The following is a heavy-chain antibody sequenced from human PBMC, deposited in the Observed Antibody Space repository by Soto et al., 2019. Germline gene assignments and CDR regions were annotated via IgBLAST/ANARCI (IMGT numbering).Heavy chain of an antibody. CDR2: IYTSGST. CDR3: ARDLDGLHDDTSGPFPRPG. V-gene: IGHV4-4*07. D-gene: IGHD3-22*01. Sequence: ASETLSLTCTVSGGSISSYYWSWIRQPAGKGLEWIGRIYTSGSTNYNPSLKSRATMSIDTAGNQFSLKVSSVTVADTAVYYCARDLDGLHDDTSGPFPRPGWGQGTLVTVSS. CDR1: GGSISSYY. J-gene: IGHJ1*01.